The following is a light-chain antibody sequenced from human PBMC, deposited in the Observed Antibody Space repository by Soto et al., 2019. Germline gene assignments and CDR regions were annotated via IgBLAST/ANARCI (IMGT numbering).Light chain of an antibody. V-gene: IGKV1-5*01. Sequence: DIPMTQSPSTLSASVGDRVTITCRASQSISSQLAWYQQKPGKAPKVLIYDASSLESGVPSRFSGSGSGTELTLTISSLQPDDFATYYCQQYNRYKSFGQGTKVDIK. J-gene: IGKJ1*01. CDR1: QSISSQ. CDR2: DAS. CDR3: QQYNRYKS.